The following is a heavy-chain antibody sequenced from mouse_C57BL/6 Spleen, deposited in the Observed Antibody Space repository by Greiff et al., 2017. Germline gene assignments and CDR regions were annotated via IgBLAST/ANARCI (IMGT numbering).Heavy chain of an antibody. CDR1: GFTFSSYA. V-gene: IGHV5-9-1*02. CDR3: TRVGDYLYAMDD. J-gene: IGHJ4*01. D-gene: IGHD5-5*01. CDR2: ISSGGDYI. Sequence: VQLQESGEGLVKPGGSLKLSCAASGFTFSSYAMSWVRQTPEQRLEWVAYISSGGDYIYYADTVKGRFTISRDNARNTLYLQMSSLKSEDTAIYYCTRVGDYLYAMDDWGTGTSVTVSS.